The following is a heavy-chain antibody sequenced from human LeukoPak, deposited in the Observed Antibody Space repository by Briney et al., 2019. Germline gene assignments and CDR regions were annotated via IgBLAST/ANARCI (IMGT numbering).Heavy chain of an antibody. V-gene: IGHV4-59*05. CDR3: ARLRDWFDP. CDR2: IYYSGST. Sequence: PSETLSLTCTVSGGSISSYYWSWIRQPPGKGLEWIGSIYYSGSTYYNPSLKSRVTISVDTSKNQFSLKLSSVTAADTAVYYCARLRDWFDPWGQGTLVTVSS. CDR1: GGSISSYY. J-gene: IGHJ5*02.